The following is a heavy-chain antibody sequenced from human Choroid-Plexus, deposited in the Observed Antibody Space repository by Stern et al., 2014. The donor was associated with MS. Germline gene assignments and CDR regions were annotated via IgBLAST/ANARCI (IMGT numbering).Heavy chain of an antibody. J-gene: IGHJ5*02. V-gene: IGHV3-30*18. D-gene: IGHD2/OR15-2a*01. Sequence: VQLVESGGGVVQPGRPLRLSCVASGFTFGSCAMHWVRQAPGMGLAWGAGVSYDGSNKYYADSVKGRFTMSRDNSQNTLYMQMSSLSPEETAVYYCAKERQYLTYFFDHWGQGSLVTVSS. CDR3: AKERQYLTYFFDH. CDR1: GFTFGSCA. CDR2: VSYDGSNK.